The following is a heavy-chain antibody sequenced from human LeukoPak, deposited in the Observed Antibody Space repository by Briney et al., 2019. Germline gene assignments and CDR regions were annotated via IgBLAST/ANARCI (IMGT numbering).Heavy chain of an antibody. CDR2: ISESGGSV. D-gene: IGHD1-26*01. J-gene: IGHJ5*02. Sequence: GGTLRLSCRASGFTFSSFGMSWVRQRPGRGLEWVSGISESGGSVYYADSVKGRFTISRDNAKNSLYLQMNSLRAEDMALYYCAKGKSGSCSLDWFDPWGQGTLVTVSS. CDR1: GFTFSSFG. V-gene: IGHV3-23*01. CDR3: AKGKSGSCSLDWFDP.